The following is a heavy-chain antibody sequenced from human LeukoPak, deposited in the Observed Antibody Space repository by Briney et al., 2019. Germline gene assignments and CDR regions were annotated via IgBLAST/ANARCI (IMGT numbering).Heavy chain of an antibody. CDR3: ARDRGYGLGY. V-gene: IGHV4-61*02. D-gene: IGHD4-17*01. CDR1: GGSISSSSYY. CDR2: IYTSGST. J-gene: IGHJ4*02. Sequence: SETLSLTCTVSGGSISSSSYYWSWIRQPAGKGLEWIGRIYTSGSTNYNPSLKSRVTISVDTSKNQFSLKLSSVTAADTAVYYCARDRGYGLGYWGQGTLVTVSS.